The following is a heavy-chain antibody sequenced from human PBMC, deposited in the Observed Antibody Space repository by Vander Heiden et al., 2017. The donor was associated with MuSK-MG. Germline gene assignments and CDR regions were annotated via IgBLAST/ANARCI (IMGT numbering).Heavy chain of an antibody. Sequence: EVHLVESGGGLVEPGGSLRVSCAVSGFAFRNVWLSWVRQAPGKGLEWVGRVKSNAAGGTTDYAAPVKGRFSISRDDSENTLCLQMDSLKTEDSAVYYCATFNQKNAFDFWGQGTMVTVSS. V-gene: IGHV3-15*01. CDR3: ATFNQKNAFDF. D-gene: IGHD2-2*01. J-gene: IGHJ3*01. CDR1: GFAFRNVW. CDR2: VKSNAAGGTT.